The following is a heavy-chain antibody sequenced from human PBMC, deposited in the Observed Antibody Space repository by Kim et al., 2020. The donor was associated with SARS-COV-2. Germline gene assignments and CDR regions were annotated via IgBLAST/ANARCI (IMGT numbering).Heavy chain of an antibody. CDR3: AGAGGDYGDYYFDY. J-gene: IGHJ4*02. Sequence: AYARKSRFHNTRDNAKNSLYLQMNSLRAEDTAVYYCAGAGGDYGDYYFDYWGQGTLVTVSS. D-gene: IGHD4-17*01. V-gene: IGHV3-21*01.